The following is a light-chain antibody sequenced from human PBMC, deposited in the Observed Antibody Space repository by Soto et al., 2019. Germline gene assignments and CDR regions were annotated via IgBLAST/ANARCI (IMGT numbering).Light chain of an antibody. CDR3: CSYAGSLWV. J-gene: IGLJ3*02. V-gene: IGLV2-23*02. CDR2: EVS. Sequence: QSALTQPASVSGSPGQSITISCTGTSSDVGSYNLVSWYQQHPGKAPKLMIYEVSKRPSGGSNRFSGSKSGNTASLTISGIKAEDEADYYCCSYAGSLWVFGGGTKHTVL. CDR1: SSDVGSYNL.